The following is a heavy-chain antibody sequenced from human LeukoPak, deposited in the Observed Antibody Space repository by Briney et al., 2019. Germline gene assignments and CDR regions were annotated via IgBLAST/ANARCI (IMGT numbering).Heavy chain of an antibody. CDR2: IKQDGSEK. CDR1: GFTFSSYW. V-gene: IGHV3-7*01. Sequence: GGSLRLSCAASGFTFSSYWMSWVRQAPGKGLEWVSNIKQDGSEKYYVDSVKGRFTISSDNAKNLLYLQMNSLRAEDTAVYYCARAMYSGSYYGVPFDYWGQGTLVTVSS. D-gene: IGHD1-26*01. J-gene: IGHJ4*02. CDR3: ARAMYSGSYYGVPFDY.